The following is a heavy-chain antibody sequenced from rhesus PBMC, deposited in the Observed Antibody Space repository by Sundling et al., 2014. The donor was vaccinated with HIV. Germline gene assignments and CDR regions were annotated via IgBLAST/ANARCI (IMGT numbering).Heavy chain of an antibody. D-gene: IGHD6-31*01. V-gene: IGHV2-174*02. CDR2: IYWDDDK. Sequence: QVTLKESGPALVKPTQTLTLTCTFSGFSLSSSGVGVGWIRQPPGKALEWLAHIYWDDDKRYSTSLKSRLTISKDTSKNQVFLTMTNMDPVDTATYYCARRLGSTWYDYWGQGVLVTVSS. CDR1: GFSLSSSGVG. J-gene: IGHJ4*01. CDR3: ARRLGSTWYDY.